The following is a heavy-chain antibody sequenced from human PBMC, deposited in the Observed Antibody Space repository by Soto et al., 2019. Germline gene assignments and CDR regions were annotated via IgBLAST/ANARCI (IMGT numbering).Heavy chain of an antibody. V-gene: IGHV3-23*01. Sequence: PGGSLRLSCAASGFIFSIYAMTWVRQAPGKGLEWVSTISGTGASTYYADSVKGRFTISRDNSKNTVYLQMNSLRAEDTAVYYCAKVSRSSDFWTGYDHFDYWGQGTLVTVSS. CDR3: AKVSRSSDFWTGYDHFDY. D-gene: IGHD3-3*01. CDR2: ISGTGAST. J-gene: IGHJ4*02. CDR1: GFIFSIYA.